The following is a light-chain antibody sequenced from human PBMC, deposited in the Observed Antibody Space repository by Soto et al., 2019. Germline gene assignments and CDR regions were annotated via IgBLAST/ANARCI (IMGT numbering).Light chain of an antibody. CDR1: QGVGDRF. Sequence: EIVLTQSPGTLSLSPGDRATLSCRAGQGVGDRFLAWYQQKPGQAPRLLIHGASTRATGSPDRFSGTGSGTDFTLTISRLEPEDFAVYYCHQYGTSPPTFGQGTKVDIK. J-gene: IGKJ1*01. CDR3: HQYGTSPPT. V-gene: IGKV3-20*01. CDR2: GAS.